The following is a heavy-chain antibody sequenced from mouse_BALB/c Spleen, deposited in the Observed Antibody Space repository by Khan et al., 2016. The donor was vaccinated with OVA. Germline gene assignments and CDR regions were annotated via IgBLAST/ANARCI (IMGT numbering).Heavy chain of an antibody. CDR3: GGGDYGWLAY. V-gene: IGHV5-9-1*01. CDR2: ISSAGTYT. D-gene: IGHD1-1*02. CDR1: GFTFSSFA. Sequence: EVELVESGGGLVKPGGSLKLSCAASGFTFSSFAMSWVRQTPEKSLEWVATISSAGTYTYYPDSVKGRFTISRDNATNTLYLQMNSLRSEDTAMCCCGGGDYGWLAYWCQGTLVTVSA. J-gene: IGHJ3*01.